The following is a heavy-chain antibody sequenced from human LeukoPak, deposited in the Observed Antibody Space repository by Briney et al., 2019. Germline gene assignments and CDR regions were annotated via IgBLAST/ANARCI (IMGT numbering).Heavy chain of an antibody. CDR1: GYTFTGYY. J-gene: IGHJ4*02. CDR3: ARQVGERLVETFDY. D-gene: IGHD6-6*01. CDR2: INPNSGGT. V-gene: IGHV1-2*02. Sequence: ASVKVSCKASGYTFTGYYMHWVRQAPGQGLEWMGWINPNSGGTNYAQKFQGRVTMTRDTSISTAYMELSRLRSDDTAVYYCARQVGERLVETFDYWGQGTLVTVSS.